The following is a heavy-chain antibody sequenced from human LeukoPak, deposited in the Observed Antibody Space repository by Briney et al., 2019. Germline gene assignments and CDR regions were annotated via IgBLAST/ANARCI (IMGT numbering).Heavy chain of an antibody. J-gene: IGHJ4*02. CDR3: ARRGGDSSGNFDY. V-gene: IGHV4-59*08. Sequence: SETLSLTCTVSGGSISSYYWSWIRQPPGKGLEWIGYIYYSGGTNYNPSPKSRVTISVDTSKKQFSLRLSSVTAADTAVYYCARRGGDSSGNFDYWGQGTLVTVSS. CDR2: IYYSGGT. CDR1: GGSISSYY. D-gene: IGHD3-22*01.